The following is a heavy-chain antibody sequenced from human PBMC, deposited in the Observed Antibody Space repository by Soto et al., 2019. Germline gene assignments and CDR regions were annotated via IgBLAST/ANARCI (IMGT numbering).Heavy chain of an antibody. CDR2: IYYSGST. Sequence: QVQLQESGPGMVKPSQTLSLTCTVSGGSISSGDYYWSWIRQPPGKGLEWIGYIYYSGSTYYNPSLKGRLTISVDTSKNQFSLKLSSVTAADTAVYYYASSRYGYTFDYYWGQGTLVTFSS. CDR1: GGSISSGDYY. J-gene: IGHJ4*02. D-gene: IGHD5-18*01. CDR3: ASSRYGYTFDYY. V-gene: IGHV4-30-4*01.